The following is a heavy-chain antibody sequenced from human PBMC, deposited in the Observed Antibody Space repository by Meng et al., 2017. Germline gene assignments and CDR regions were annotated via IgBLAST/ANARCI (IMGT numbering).Heavy chain of an antibody. Sequence: ASVKVSFKASGYTFTSYGISWVRQAPGQGLEWMGWISAYNGNTNYAQKLQGRVTMTTDTSTSTAYMELRSLRSDDTAVYYCARGSRVYYGSGSYPEEFDYWGQGTLVTVSS. CDR2: ISAYNGNT. V-gene: IGHV1-18*01. CDR1: GYTFTSYG. CDR3: ARGSRVYYGSGSYPEEFDY. J-gene: IGHJ4*02. D-gene: IGHD3-10*01.